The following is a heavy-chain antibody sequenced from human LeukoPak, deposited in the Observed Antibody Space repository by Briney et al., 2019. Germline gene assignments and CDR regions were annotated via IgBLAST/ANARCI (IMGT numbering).Heavy chain of an antibody. CDR1: SGSMSSSSYY. CDR2: SYYSGST. Sequence: SETLSLTCTVSSGSMSSSSYYWDWIRQPPGKGLEWIGSSYYSGSTYYKPSLKSRVTISVDTSKNQFSLKLTSVTAADTAVYYCARCGYHDLWSGYNPATLDYWGQGTLVTVSS. CDR3: ARCGYHDLWSGYNPATLDY. V-gene: IGHV4-39*01. D-gene: IGHD3-3*01. J-gene: IGHJ4*02.